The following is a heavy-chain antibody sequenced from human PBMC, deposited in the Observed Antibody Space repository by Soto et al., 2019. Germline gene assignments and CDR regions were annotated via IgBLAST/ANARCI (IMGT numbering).Heavy chain of an antibody. CDR3: AHAGDYDLFTFDH. CDR2: IYWDDDK. J-gene: IGHJ4*02. V-gene: IGHV2-5*02. CDR1: GFSLTSSHMG. Sequence: QITLKESGPTLVKPAQTLTLTGDFSGFSLTSSHMGVAWIRQPPGQALERLALIYWDDDKRYSPSRRNMLATSKDPSRHHVVLTITTVDPVDTATYFCAHAGDYDLFTFDHCGTGTMVTVSS. D-gene: IGHD4-17*01.